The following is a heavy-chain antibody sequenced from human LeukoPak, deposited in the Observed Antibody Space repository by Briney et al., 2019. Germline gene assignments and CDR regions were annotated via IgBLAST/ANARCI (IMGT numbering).Heavy chain of an antibody. Sequence: ASVKVSCKASGGTFSKCAISWVRQAPGQGLEWMGWMNPNSGNTGYAQKFQGRVTITRNTSISTAYMELSSLRSEDTAVYYCARNYPLSYYYYYMDVWGKGTTVTVSS. CDR3: ARNYPLSYYYYYMDV. CDR1: GGTFSKCA. D-gene: IGHD3-10*01. J-gene: IGHJ6*03. CDR2: MNPNSGNT. V-gene: IGHV1-8*03.